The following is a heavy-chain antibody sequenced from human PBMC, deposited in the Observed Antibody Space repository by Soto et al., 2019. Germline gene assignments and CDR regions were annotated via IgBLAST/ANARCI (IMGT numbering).Heavy chain of an antibody. J-gene: IGHJ4*02. D-gene: IGHD3-3*01. CDR3: VHSSRLYNDPPNIPYVIDY. Sequence: QITLKESGPTLVKPTQTLTLTCSLSGFSLSTSGVGVGWIRQPPGKALEWLALIYWDDDKRYSTSLKSRVTNTMHTHKPRVVVQLTSMDPEDTPTYYCVHSSRLYNDPPNIPYVIDYRGQGILVTVSS. V-gene: IGHV2-5*02. CDR2: IYWDDDK. CDR1: GFSLSTSGVG.